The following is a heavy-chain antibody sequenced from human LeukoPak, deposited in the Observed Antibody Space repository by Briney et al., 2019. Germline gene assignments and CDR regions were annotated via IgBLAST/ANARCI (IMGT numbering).Heavy chain of an antibody. CDR1: GLTVTDNY. J-gene: IGHJ4*02. D-gene: IGHD2/OR15-2a*01. V-gene: IGHV3-53*01. Sequence: GGSLRLSCAASGLTVTDNYFSWVRQAPGKGLEWVSVIFPDGRTYHADFVKGRFTISRDRPKNTLLLQMNSLRADDTALYHCARTSTVYGDFDYWGQGILVTVSS. CDR2: IFPDGRT. CDR3: ARTSTVYGDFDY.